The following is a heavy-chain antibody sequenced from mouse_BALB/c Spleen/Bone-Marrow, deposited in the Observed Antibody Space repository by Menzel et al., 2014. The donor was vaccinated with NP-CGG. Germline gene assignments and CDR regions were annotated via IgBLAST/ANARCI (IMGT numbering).Heavy chain of an antibody. Sequence: VQLQQSGPELVKPGASVRISCKASGYTFTSYYIHWVKQRPGQGLEWIGWVYPGNVNTKYNEKFKGKATLTADKSPSTAYMQLSSLTSEDSAVYFCAREADWNFDYWGQGTTLTVSS. CDR3: AREADWNFDY. V-gene: IGHV1S56*01. D-gene: IGHD2-13*01. CDR2: VYPGNVNT. CDR1: GYTFTSYY. J-gene: IGHJ2*01.